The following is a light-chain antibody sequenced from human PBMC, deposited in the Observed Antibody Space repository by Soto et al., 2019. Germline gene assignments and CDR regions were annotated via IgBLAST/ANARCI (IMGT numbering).Light chain of an antibody. V-gene: IGLV2-14*01. CDR3: SSYTNSNTRV. CDR2: EVS. Sequence: QSVLTQPASVSGSPGRSITISCTGTNSDVGDYNYVSWYQQHPGKAPKLIIYEVSNRPSGISDRFSASKSGNTASLTISGLQAEDEADYYCSSYTNSNTRVFGTGTKVTVL. J-gene: IGLJ1*01. CDR1: NSDVGDYNY.